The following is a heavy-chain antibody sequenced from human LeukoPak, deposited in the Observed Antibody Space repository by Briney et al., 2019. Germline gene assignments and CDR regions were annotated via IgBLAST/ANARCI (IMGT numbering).Heavy chain of an antibody. CDR3: ARHSRTYYDILTGPYGGYFAY. J-gene: IGHJ4*02. V-gene: IGHV4-34*01. D-gene: IGHD3-9*01. Sequence: SGTLSLTCAVYGGSFSGYYWSWIRQPPGKGLEWVGEINRGGSTNYNPSVKSRVTISVDTSKNQFSLKMSSVTASDTAVFYCARHSRTYYDILTGPYGGYFAYWGQRTLVTVSS. CDR1: GGSFSGYY. CDR2: INRGGST.